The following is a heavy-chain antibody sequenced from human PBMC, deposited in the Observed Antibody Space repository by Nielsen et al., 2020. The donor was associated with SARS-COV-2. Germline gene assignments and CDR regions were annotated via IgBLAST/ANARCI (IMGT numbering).Heavy chain of an antibody. CDR2: ISSSGSGM. CDR3: AREGRKLPLDY. CDR1: GFTLSKYE. V-gene: IGHV3-48*03. D-gene: IGHD5-24*01. J-gene: IGHJ4*02. Sequence: GGSLRLSCTASGFTLSKYEMKWVRQAPGEGLEWIAHISSSGSGMYYVDSVKGRFTISRDNAKNSLYLQMNSLRAEDTAVYYCAREGRKLPLDYWGQGTLVTVSS.